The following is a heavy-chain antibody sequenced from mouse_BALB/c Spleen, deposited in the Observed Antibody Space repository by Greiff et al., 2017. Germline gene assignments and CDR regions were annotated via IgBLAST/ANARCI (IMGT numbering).Heavy chain of an antibody. CDR3: TREDYGDV. CDR1: GFTFSSYT. V-gene: IGHV5-6-4*01. CDR2: ISSGGSYT. D-gene: IGHD2-4*01. J-gene: IGHJ1*01. Sequence: EVKLMESGGGLVKPGGSLKLSCAASGFTFSSYTMSWVRQTPEKRLEWVATISSGGSYTYYPDSVKGRFTISRDNAKNTLYLQMSSLKSEDTAMYYCTREDYGDVWGAGTTVTVSS.